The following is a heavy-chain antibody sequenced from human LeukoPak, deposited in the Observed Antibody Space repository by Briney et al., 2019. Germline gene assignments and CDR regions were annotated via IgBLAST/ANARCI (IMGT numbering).Heavy chain of an antibody. CDR3: ARELQTGLAFVA. CDR1: GFTFSSYA. J-gene: IGHJ3*01. CDR2: ITASGGNT. Sequence: PGGSLRLSCAASGFTFSSYAMTWVRQAPGKGLEWVSSITASGGNTYYADSVKVRFTISRDNSANSLFLQMNSLRAEYTAVYYYARELQTGLAFVAWGEGTVVAVSS. D-gene: IGHD7-27*01. V-gene: IGHV3-23*01.